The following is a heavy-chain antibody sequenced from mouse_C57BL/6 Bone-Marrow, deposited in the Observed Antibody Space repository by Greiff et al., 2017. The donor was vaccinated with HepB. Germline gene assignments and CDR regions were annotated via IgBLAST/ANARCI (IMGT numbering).Heavy chain of an antibody. CDR2: ISYSGST. Sequence: EVQLKESGPGLAKPSQTLSLTCSVTGYSITSDYWNWIRKFPGNKLEYMGYISYSGSTYYNPSLKSRISITRDTSKNQYYLQSNSVTTEDTATYYCARFLYYGNPYYAMDYWGQGTSVTVSS. J-gene: IGHJ4*01. V-gene: IGHV3-8*01. CDR3: ARFLYYGNPYYAMDY. D-gene: IGHD2-1*01. CDR1: GYSITSDY.